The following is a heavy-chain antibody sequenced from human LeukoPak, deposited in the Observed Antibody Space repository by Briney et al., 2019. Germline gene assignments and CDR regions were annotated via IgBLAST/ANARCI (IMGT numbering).Heavy chain of an antibody. D-gene: IGHD3-22*01. CDR2: IYTSGST. CDR3: AREGYYDSSGPPDDAFDI. V-gene: IGHV4-4*07. Sequence: GSLRLSCAASGFTFSSYSMNWIRQPAGKGLEWIGRIYTSGSTNYNPSLKSRVTISVDTSKNQFSLKLSSVTAADTAVYYCAREGYYDSSGPPDDAFDIWGQGTMVTVSS. J-gene: IGHJ3*02. CDR1: GFTFSSYS.